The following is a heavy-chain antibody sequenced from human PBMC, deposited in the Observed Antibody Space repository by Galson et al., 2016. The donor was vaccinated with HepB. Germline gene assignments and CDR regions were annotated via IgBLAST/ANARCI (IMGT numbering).Heavy chain of an antibody. CDR3: ARMRPGGPYYPDSTFDP. CDR1: GDSIRSLY. V-gene: IGHV4-59*11. CDR2: IYYTGSS. J-gene: IGHJ5*02. D-gene: IGHD3-10*01. Sequence: SETLSLTCTVSGDSIRSLYWSWIRQPPGKRLEWIGYIYYTGSSNYNPYLRSRATMSVDTSKNQFSLKLESVTAADTAVYYCARMRPGGPYYPDSTFDPWGQGTLVTVSS.